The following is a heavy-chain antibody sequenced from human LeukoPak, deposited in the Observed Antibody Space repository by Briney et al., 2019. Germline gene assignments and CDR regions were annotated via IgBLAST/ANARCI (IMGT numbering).Heavy chain of an antibody. D-gene: IGHD1-26*01. CDR3: AREVRSGSYPTDY. J-gene: IGHJ4*02. CDR2: IIPIFGTA. Sequence: SVKVSCKXSGGTFSSYAISWVRQAPRQGLEWMGRIIPIFGTANYAQKFQGRVTITTDESTSTAYMELSSLRSEDTAVYYCAREVRSGSYPTDYWGQGTLVTVSS. CDR1: GGTFSSYA. V-gene: IGHV1-69*05.